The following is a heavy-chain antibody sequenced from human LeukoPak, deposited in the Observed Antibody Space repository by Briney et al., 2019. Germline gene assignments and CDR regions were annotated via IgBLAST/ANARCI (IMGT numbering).Heavy chain of an antibody. J-gene: IGHJ4*02. CDR3: VKASSVYYYEY. Sequence: GGSLSLSCSASGFTFRSYAMHSVRQAPGKGLEYVSAITSNGGDTFYADSVKGRFTISRDNSKNTLYLQMSSLRAEDTAVYYCVKASSVYYYEYWGQGTLVTVSS. CDR1: GFTFRSYA. D-gene: IGHD3-22*01. V-gene: IGHV3-64D*09. CDR2: ITSNGGDT.